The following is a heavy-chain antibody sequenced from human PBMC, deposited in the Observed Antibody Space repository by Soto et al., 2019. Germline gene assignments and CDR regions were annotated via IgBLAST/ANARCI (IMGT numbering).Heavy chain of an antibody. D-gene: IGHD3-9*01. J-gene: IGHJ4*02. CDR3: AHYDILTGYYAFDY. CDR2: INHSGST. Sequence: SKTLSLTCAVYGGSFSGYYWSWIRQPPGKGLEWIGEINHSGSTNYNPSLKSRVTISVDTSKNQFSLKLSSVTAADTAVYYCAHYDILTGYYAFDYWGQGTLVTVSS. V-gene: IGHV4-34*01. CDR1: GGSFSGYY.